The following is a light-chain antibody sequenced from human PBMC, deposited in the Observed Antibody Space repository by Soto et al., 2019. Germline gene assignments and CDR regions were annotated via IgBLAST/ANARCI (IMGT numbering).Light chain of an antibody. CDR2: LAS. CDR3: LHHNGYPPV. Sequence: DIQMTQSPSSLSASVGDTVTITCRASQHITNDCAWYQQKAGRAPKCLILLASRLQTGVPSRFSGSGSETEFTLTISSLQPEDFATYYCLHHNGYPPVFVQGTKVEIK. CDR1: QHITND. V-gene: IGKV1-17*01. J-gene: IGKJ2*01.